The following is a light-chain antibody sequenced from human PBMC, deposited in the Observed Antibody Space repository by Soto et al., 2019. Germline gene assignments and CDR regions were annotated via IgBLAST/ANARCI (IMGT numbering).Light chain of an antibody. V-gene: IGKV2-30*01. CDR3: MKITHSPCK. J-gene: IGKJ1*01. Sequence: DVVITHSPLSLPVTLVHPASISFMSSHILVYSDGSTYLNRFQQRPGQSPRRLIYKVANRDSGVPDRFSGRGVGTVLALKISRAGVDHVGVYSCMKITHSPCKLGQGIKVDSK. CDR1: HILVYSDGSTY. CDR2: KVA.